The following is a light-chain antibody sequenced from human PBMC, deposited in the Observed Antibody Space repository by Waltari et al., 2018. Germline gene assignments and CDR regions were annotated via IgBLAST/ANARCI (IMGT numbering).Light chain of an antibody. J-gene: IGLJ2*01. CDR1: RSNIGAGYD. CDR3: QSYDSSRTVV. CDR2: GSN. Sequence: QSVLTQPPSVSGAPGQRVSLSCTGSRSNIGAGYDVHWYQQIPGTAPKLLIYGSNTRPSGVPDRFSGSKSGPSASLTITGLQAEDDGDYYCQSYDSSRTVVFGGGTKLTVL. V-gene: IGLV1-40*01.